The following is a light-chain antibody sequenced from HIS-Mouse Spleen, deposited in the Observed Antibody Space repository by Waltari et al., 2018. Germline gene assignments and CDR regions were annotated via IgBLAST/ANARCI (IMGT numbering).Light chain of an antibody. CDR3: VLYMGSGIWV. CDR1: SGSVSTSYY. J-gene: IGLJ3*02. V-gene: IGLV8-61*01. CDR2: TTN. Sequence: QTVVTQEPSFSVSPGGTVTLTCGLTSGSVSTSYYPTWYQQTPRQAPRTPIYTTNTRSSGVPDRFSGSILGNKAALTITGAQADDESDYYCVLYMGSGIWVFGGGTKLTVL.